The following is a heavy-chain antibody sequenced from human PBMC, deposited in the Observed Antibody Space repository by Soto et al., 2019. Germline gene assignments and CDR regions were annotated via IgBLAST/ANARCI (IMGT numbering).Heavy chain of an antibody. J-gene: IGHJ5*02. CDR2: IYHSGST. Sequence: SETLSLTCAVSGGSISSNTYSWSWIRQPPGKALEWIGYIYHSGSTYYNPSLKSRVTISIDRSNNQFSLKLSSVTAADTAVYYCARHYGDYRNWFDPWGQGTLVTVSS. V-gene: IGHV4-30-2*01. D-gene: IGHD4-17*01. CDR1: GGSISSNTYS. CDR3: ARHYGDYRNWFDP.